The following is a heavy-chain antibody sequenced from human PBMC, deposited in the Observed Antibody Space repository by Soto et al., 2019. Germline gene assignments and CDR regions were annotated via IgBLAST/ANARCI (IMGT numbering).Heavy chain of an antibody. CDR3: ARDAARITVFGVVYYFDY. Sequence: ASVKVSCKASGDTFSSHAMHWVRHAPEQRLEWMGWINAGNGNTKYSQNFKGRVAITRDTSASTAYMERRSLRSEDTAVYYCARDAARITVFGVVYYFDYWGQGTLVTVSS. D-gene: IGHD3-3*01. CDR1: GDTFSSHA. V-gene: IGHV1-3*01. CDR2: INAGNGNT. J-gene: IGHJ4*02.